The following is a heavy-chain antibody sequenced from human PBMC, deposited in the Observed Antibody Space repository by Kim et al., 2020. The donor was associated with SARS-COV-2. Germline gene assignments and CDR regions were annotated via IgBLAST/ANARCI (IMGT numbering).Heavy chain of an antibody. CDR3: ARGYDFWNP. J-gene: IGHJ5*02. CDR2: GTT. D-gene: IGHD3-3*01. Sequence: GTTNYNPTLKSRVTISVDTSKNQFSLKLSSVTAADTAVYYCARGYDFWNPWGQGTLVTVSS. V-gene: IGHV4-59*09.